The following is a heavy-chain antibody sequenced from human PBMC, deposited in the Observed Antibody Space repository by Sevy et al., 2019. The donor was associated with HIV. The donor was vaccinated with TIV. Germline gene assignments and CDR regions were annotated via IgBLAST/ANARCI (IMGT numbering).Heavy chain of an antibody. CDR1: GFTFSDYW. CDR3: ARGGGQTARASNY. J-gene: IGHJ4*02. D-gene: IGHD6-25*01. CDR2: LNFDGSTT. Sequence: GGSLRLSCAASGFTFSDYWMHWIRQAPGKGLVWLSHLNFDGSTTNYADSVKGRFTISKDNAKNTLDLQMNSLTAEDRAVYYCARGGGQTARASNYWGQGALVTVSS. V-gene: IGHV3-74*01.